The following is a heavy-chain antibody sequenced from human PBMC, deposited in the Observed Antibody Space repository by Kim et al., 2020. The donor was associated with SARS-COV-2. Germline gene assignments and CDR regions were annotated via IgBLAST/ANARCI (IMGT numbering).Heavy chain of an antibody. CDR1: GFTFSSYA. Sequence: GGSLRLSCAASGFTFSSYAMSWVRQAPGKGLEWVSAISGSGGSTYYADSVKGRFTISRDNSKNTLYLQMNSLRAEDTAVYYCAKPEGDIVVVPAAIRAFDIWGQGTMVTVSS. CDR2: ISGSGGST. D-gene: IGHD2-2*01. V-gene: IGHV3-23*01. CDR3: AKPEGDIVVVPAAIRAFDI. J-gene: IGHJ3*02.